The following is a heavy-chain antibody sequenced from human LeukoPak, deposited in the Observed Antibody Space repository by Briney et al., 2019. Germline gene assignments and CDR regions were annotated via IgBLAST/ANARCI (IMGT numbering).Heavy chain of an antibody. J-gene: IGHJ4*02. Sequence: PSETLSLTCTVSGDSITSVGYYWTWIRQHPEKGLEWIGYISHSGNTYYNPSLNSRLTFSLDTSSNQFSLWLRSGTAADSAIYYCARYFCSRSRCPGINYWAQGTLVTVST. CDR3: ARYFCSRSRCPGINY. V-gene: IGHV4-31*03. CDR2: ISHSGNT. CDR1: GDSITSVGYY. D-gene: IGHD2-2*01.